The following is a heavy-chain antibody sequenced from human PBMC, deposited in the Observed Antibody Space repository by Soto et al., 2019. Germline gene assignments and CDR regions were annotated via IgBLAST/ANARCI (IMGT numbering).Heavy chain of an antibody. V-gene: IGHV3-30-3*01. CDR1: GFTFSYYA. Sequence: SLRLSCAASGFTFSYYAMHWVRQAPGKGLEWMAVISDNGNTKYLADSVKGRFTISRDTSKNTLYLQMSSLRVEDTAVYYCARDPGGYPLGIFNIWGQGTRVTVSS. D-gene: IGHD2-8*02. J-gene: IGHJ3*02. CDR2: ISDNGNTK. CDR3: ARDPGGYPLGIFNI.